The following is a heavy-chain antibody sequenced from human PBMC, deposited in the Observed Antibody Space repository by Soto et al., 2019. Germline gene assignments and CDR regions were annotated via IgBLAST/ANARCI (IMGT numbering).Heavy chain of an antibody. CDR2: INPHGGST. V-gene: IGHV1-46*01. CDR1: RDTFTSYY. D-gene: IGHD1-26*01. Sequence: ASVKVSCKAPRDTFTSYYINWVRQAPGQGLEWMGVINPHGGSTAYAQKFKGRVTLTRDTSASTVYMDVSSLTSEDTAMYYCARSSGGNFGIIIEGTNWFAPWGRGTLVTVS. CDR3: ARSSGGNFGIIIEGTNWFAP. J-gene: IGHJ5*02.